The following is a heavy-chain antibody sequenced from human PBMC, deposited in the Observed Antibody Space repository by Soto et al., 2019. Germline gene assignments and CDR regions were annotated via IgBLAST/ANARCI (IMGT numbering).Heavy chain of an antibody. V-gene: IGHV2-5*02. CDR3: AHRVPQLEFDY. Sequence: QITLKESGPTLVKPTQTLTLTCTCSGFSCSTIGVGLAWIRQPPGKALEWLGIIYWDDDKWYSPSLKSRLTITKNTSKDQVLLTMTNMDPVDTATYYCAHRVPQLEFDYWGQGTLVTVSS. J-gene: IGHJ4*02. CDR2: IYWDDDK. D-gene: IGHD1-1*01. CDR1: GFSCSTIGVG.